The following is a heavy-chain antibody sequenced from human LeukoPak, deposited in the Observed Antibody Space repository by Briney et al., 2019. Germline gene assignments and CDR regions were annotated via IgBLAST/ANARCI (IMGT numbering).Heavy chain of an antibody. J-gene: IGHJ2*01. CDR3: ARDPLRVAGTGRFFDL. CDR1: GFTFSSYE. CDR2: ISTSGSPI. Sequence: GGSLRLSCATSGFTFSSYEMNWVGQAPRKGLEWVSYISTSGSPIYYADSVKGRFTISRDNAKNFLFLQMNSLRAEDTAIYYCARDPLRVAGTGRFFDLWGRGTLVTVSS. V-gene: IGHV3-48*03. D-gene: IGHD6-19*01.